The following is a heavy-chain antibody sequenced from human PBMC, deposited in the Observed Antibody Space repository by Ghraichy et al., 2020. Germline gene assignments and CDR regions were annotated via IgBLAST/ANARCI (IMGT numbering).Heavy chain of an antibody. J-gene: IGHJ4*02. CDR3: ARDNPHLRYYDSSGYWFDY. CDR2: IYTSGST. CDR1: GGSISSYY. D-gene: IGHD3-22*01. Sequence: SETLSLTCTVSGGSISSYYWSWIRQPAGKGLEWIGRIYTSGSTNYNPSLKSRVTMSVDTSKNQFSLKLSSVTAADTAVYYCARDNPHLRYYDSSGYWFDYWGQGTLVTVSS. V-gene: IGHV4-4*07.